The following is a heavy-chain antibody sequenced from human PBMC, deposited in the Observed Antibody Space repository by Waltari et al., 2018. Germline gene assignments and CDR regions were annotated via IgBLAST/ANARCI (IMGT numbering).Heavy chain of an antibody. Sequence: EVQLVESGGGLVQPGGSLRLSCVASGFTFRNYEVNWVRQAPWKGLEWVSYISSDGGAIYYADSVKGRFTISRDNAKSSLYLHMSSLRAEDTAVYYCARATYYYSGSYWDYWGQGTLVTVSS. J-gene: IGHJ4*02. D-gene: IGHD3-22*01. CDR2: ISSDGGAI. CDR1: GFTFRNYE. CDR3: ARATYYYSGSYWDY. V-gene: IGHV3-48*03.